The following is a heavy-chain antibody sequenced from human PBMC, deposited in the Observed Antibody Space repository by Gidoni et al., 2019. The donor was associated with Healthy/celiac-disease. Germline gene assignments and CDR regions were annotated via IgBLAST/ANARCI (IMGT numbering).Heavy chain of an antibody. J-gene: IGHJ5*02. CDR2: IYYSGST. CDR3: ARESEGYHLYP. V-gene: IGHV4-59*01. D-gene: IGHD2-2*01. Sequence: QVQLQESGPGLVKPSETLSLTCTVSGGSISSYYWSWIRQPPGKGLEWIGYIYYSGSTNYNPSLKSRVTISVDTSKNQFSLKLSSVTAADTAVYYCARESEGYHLYPWGQGTLVTVSS. CDR1: GGSISSYY.